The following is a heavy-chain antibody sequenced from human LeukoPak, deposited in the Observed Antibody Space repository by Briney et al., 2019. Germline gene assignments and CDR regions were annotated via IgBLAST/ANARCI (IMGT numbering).Heavy chain of an antibody. D-gene: IGHD6-19*01. V-gene: IGHV3-66*01. Sequence: GGSLRLSCAGSGFIVSSNYMSWVRQAAGKGLEWVSVIYGSSRTYYADSVKGRFTISRDNSKNTLYLQMNTLRAEDTAVYYCARGDGAQYSSGWNYYYGMDVWGQGTTVTVSS. J-gene: IGHJ6*02. CDR3: ARGDGAQYSSGWNYYYGMDV. CDR2: IYGSSRT. CDR1: GFIVSSNY.